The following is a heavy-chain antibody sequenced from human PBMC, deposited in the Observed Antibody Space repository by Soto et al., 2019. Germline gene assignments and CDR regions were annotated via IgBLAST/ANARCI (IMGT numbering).Heavy chain of an antibody. CDR3: VTWYSSSWYAPAYDY. D-gene: IGHD6-13*01. J-gene: IGHJ4*02. V-gene: IGHV3-23*01. Sequence: GGSLRLSCAACGFTFSSYAMSWVRQAPGKGLEWVSAISGSGGSTYYADSVKGRFTISRDNSKNTLYLQMNSLRAEDTAVYYCVTWYSSSWYAPAYDYWGQGTLVTV. CDR1: GFTFSSYA. CDR2: ISGSGGST.